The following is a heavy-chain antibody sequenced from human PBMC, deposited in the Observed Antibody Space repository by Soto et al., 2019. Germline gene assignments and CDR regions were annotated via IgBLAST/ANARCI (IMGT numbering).Heavy chain of an antibody. D-gene: IGHD3-3*01. CDR3: ARRRITIFGVVIYYGMDV. V-gene: IGHV1-18*04. J-gene: IGHJ6*02. Sequence: ASVKVSCKASGYTFISYGISWVRQAPGQGLEWMGWISAYNGNTNYAQKLQGRVTMTTDTSTSTAYMELRSLRSDDTAVYYCARRRITIFGVVIYYGMDVWGQGTTVTVSS. CDR1: GYTFISYG. CDR2: ISAYNGNT.